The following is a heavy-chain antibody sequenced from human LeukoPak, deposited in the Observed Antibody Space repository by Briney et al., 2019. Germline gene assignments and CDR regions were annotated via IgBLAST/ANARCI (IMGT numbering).Heavy chain of an antibody. CDR2: IYYSGST. CDR3: VASGKAGMSAFDI. D-gene: IGHD1-26*01. V-gene: IGHV4-39*01. J-gene: IGHJ3*02. CDR1: GGSISSSSYY. Sequence: SETLSLTCTVSGGSISSSSYYWGWIRQPPGKGLEWIGSIYYSGSTYYNPSLKSRVTISVGTSKNQFSLKLSSVTAADTAVYYCVASGKAGMSAFDIWGQGTMVTVSS.